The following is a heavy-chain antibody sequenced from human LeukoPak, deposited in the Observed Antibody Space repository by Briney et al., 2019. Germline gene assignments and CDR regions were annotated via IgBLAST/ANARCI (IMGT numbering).Heavy chain of an antibody. D-gene: IGHD3-22*01. Sequence: GGSLRLSCAASGFTFSSYAMSWVRQAPGKGLEWVSAISGSGGSTYYADSVKGRFTISRDNSKNTLYPQMNSLRAEDTAVYYCAKRPDSSGYYFGYWGQGTLVTVSS. V-gene: IGHV3-23*01. J-gene: IGHJ4*02. CDR1: GFTFSSYA. CDR3: AKRPDSSGYYFGY. CDR2: ISGSGGST.